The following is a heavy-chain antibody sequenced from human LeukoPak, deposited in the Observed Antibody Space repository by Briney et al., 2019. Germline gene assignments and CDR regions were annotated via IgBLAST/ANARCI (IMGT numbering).Heavy chain of an antibody. D-gene: IGHD1-26*01. CDR2: INPNSGGT. CDR1: GYTFTDYY. Sequence: ASVKVSCKTSGYTFTDYYMHWVRQAPGQGLEWMGWINPNSGGTNYAQKFQGRVTMTRDTSISTAYMELSRLRSDDTAVYYCARDKGLVGAIATGADYWGQGTLVTVSS. J-gene: IGHJ4*02. CDR3: ARDKGLVGAIATGADY. V-gene: IGHV1-2*02.